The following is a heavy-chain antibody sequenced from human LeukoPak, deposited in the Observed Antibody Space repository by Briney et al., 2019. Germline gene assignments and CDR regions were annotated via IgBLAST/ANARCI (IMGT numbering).Heavy chain of an antibody. V-gene: IGHV4-39*01. J-gene: IGHJ4*02. D-gene: IGHD3-3*01. Sequence: SETLSLTCTVSGGSISSSSYYWGWIRQPPEKGLEWIGSIYYSGSTYYNPSLKSRVTISVDTSKNQFSLKLSSVTAADTAVYYCVYYDFWSVNGWGQGTLVTVSS. CDR1: GGSISSSSYY. CDR2: IYYSGST. CDR3: VYYDFWSVNG.